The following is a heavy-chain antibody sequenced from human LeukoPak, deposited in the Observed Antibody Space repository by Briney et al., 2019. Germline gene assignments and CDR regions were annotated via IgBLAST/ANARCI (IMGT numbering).Heavy chain of an antibody. J-gene: IGHJ6*03. V-gene: IGHV4-39*01. CDR2: IYYSGST. D-gene: IGHD3-3*01. CDR3: ARHGMLEYYDFWSGYEPDNMDV. Sequence: MPSETLSLTCTVSGGSISSSSYYWGWIRQPPGKGLEWIGSIYYSGSTYYNPSLKSRVTISVDTSKNQFSLKLSSVTAADTAVYYCARHGMLEYYDFWSGYEPDNMDVWGKGTTVTVSS. CDR1: GGSISSSSYY.